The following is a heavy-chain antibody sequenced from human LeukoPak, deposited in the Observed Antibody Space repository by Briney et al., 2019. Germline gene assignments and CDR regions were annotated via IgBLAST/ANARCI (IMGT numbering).Heavy chain of an antibody. D-gene: IGHD1-26*01. CDR1: GGSISSSSYY. J-gene: IGHJ3*02. CDR2: MYYSGSP. CDR3: ARQGGGGRAFDI. V-gene: IGHV4-39*01. Sequence: SETLSLTCTVSGGSISSSSYYWGWIRQPPGKGLEWIGTMYYSGSPYYNPSLKSRVTISIDTSKNQFSLELSSVPATDTAIYYCARQGGGGRAFDIWGQGTMVTVSS.